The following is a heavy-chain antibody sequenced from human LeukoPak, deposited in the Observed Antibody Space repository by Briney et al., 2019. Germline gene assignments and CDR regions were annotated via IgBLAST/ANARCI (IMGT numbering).Heavy chain of an antibody. Sequence: SETLSLTCAVYGGSFSGYYWSWIRQPPGKGPEWIGYIYYSGSTNYNPSLKSRVTISVDTSKNQFSLKLSSVTAADTAVYYCARVSDGPFDYWGQGTLVTVSS. D-gene: IGHD3-3*02. CDR2: IYYSGST. V-gene: IGHV4-59*01. CDR1: GGSFSGYY. CDR3: ARVSDGPFDY. J-gene: IGHJ4*02.